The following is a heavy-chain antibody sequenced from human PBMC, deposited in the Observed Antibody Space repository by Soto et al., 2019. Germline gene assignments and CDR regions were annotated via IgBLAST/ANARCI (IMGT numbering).Heavy chain of an antibody. D-gene: IGHD6-19*01. V-gene: IGHV3-23*04. CDR3: AKLKSIAVAGIDY. CDR1: GFTFSSYD. CDR2: ISGSGGST. Sequence: DVQLVESGGGLVQPGGSLRLSCAASGFTFSSYDMHWVRQARGKGLEWVSGISGSGGSTYYADSVKGRFTISRDNSKNTLYLQMNSLRAEDTAVYYCAKLKSIAVAGIDYWGQGTLVTVSS. J-gene: IGHJ4*02.